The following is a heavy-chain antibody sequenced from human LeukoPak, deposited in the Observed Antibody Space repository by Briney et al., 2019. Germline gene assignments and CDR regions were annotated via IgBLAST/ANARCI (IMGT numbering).Heavy chain of an antibody. Sequence: KPSETLSLTCTVSGGSISSYYWSWIRQPPGKGLEWIGYIYYSGSTNYNPSLKSRVTISVDTSKNQFSLKLSSVTAADTAVYYCARDQPTYYYDSSGYYRGYYFDYSGQGTLVTVSS. D-gene: IGHD3-22*01. CDR3: ARDQPTYYYDSSGYYRGYYFDY. J-gene: IGHJ4*02. CDR2: IYYSGST. V-gene: IGHV4-59*01. CDR1: GGSISSYY.